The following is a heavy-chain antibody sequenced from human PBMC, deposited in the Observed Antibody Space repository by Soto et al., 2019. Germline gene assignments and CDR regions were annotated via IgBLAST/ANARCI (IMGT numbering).Heavy chain of an antibody. J-gene: IGHJ6*02. V-gene: IGHV3-23*01. CDR1: GFTFSSYA. D-gene: IGHD3-3*01. CDR2: ISGSGGST. Sequence: PGGSLRLSCAASGFTFSSYAVSWVRQAPGKGLEWVSAISGSGGSTYYADSVKGRFTISIDNSKNTLYLQMNSLRAEDTAVYYCAKDEKYDFWSGSTYYYGMDVWGQGTTVTVSS. CDR3: AKDEKYDFWSGSTYYYGMDV.